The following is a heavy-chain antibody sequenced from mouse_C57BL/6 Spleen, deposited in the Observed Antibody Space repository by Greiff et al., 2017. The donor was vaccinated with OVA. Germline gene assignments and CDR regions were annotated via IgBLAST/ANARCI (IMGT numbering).Heavy chain of an antibody. Sequence: EVQRVESGGDLVKPGGSLKLSCAASGFTFSSYGMSWVRQTPDKRLEWVATISSGGSYTYYPDSVKGRFTISRDNAKNTLYLQMSSLKSEDTAMYYCARSYYSNYGPMDYWGQGTSVTVSS. D-gene: IGHD2-5*01. CDR1: GFTFSSYG. V-gene: IGHV5-6*01. CDR2: ISSGGSYT. CDR3: ARSYYSNYGPMDY. J-gene: IGHJ4*01.